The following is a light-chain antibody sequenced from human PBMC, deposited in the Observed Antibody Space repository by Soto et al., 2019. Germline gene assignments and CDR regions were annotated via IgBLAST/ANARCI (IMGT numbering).Light chain of an antibody. Sequence: DLQMTQSPSTLSASVGDRVTITCRASQSIGNWLAWYQQKPGKAPKLLIYKASSLQSGVLSRFSGSGSGTEFTLTINSLQTDDFASYYCQQYNSYSGTFGQGTKVDI. J-gene: IGKJ1*01. CDR1: QSIGNW. V-gene: IGKV1-5*03. CDR2: KAS. CDR3: QQYNSYSGT.